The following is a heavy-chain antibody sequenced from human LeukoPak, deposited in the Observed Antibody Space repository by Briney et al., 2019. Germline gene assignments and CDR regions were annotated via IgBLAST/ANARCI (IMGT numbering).Heavy chain of an antibody. CDR1: GFTLSSYW. CDR2: TTGSGGST. Sequence: PGGSLRLSCAASGFTLSSYWMSWVRQAPGKGLEWVSGTTGSGGSTYYADSVKGRFTISRDNSKNTLYLQMNSLRAEDTAVYYCAKDGVNWGSYFDHWGQGTLVTVSS. J-gene: IGHJ4*02. CDR3: AKDGVNWGSYFDH. V-gene: IGHV3-23*01. D-gene: IGHD7-27*01.